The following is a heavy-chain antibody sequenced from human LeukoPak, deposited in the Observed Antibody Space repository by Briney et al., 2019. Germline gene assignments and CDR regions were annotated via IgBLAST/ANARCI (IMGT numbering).Heavy chain of an antibody. CDR3: ARSEGGYYVY. CDR1: GFTFSSYW. CDR2: IKQDGSEK. J-gene: IGHJ4*02. Sequence: PGGSLRLSCADSGFTFSSYWMHWVRQAPGKGLEWVANIKQDGSEKYYVDSVKGRFTISRDNAKNSLYLQMNSLRAEDTAVYYCARSEGGYYVYWGQGTLVTVSS. D-gene: IGHD3-3*01. V-gene: IGHV3-7*01.